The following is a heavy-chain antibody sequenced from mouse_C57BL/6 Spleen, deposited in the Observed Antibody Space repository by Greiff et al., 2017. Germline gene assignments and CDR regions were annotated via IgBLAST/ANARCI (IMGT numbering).Heavy chain of an antibody. D-gene: IGHD1-1*01. CDR3: ARSVGYGSSTGVYAMDY. CDR1: GYAFSSSW. J-gene: IGHJ4*01. Sequence: QVQLKQSGPELVKPGASVKISCKASGYAFSSSWMNWVKQRPGKGLEWIGRIYPGDGDTNYNGKFKGKATLTADKSSSTAYMQLSSLTSEDSAVYFCARSVGYGSSTGVYAMDYWGQGTSVTVSS. CDR2: IYPGDGDT. V-gene: IGHV1-82*01.